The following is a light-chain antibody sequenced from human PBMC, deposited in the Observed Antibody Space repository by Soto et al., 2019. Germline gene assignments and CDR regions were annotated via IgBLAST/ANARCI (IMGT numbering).Light chain of an antibody. V-gene: IGKV1-5*03. J-gene: IGKJ1*01. Sequence: DIVLTQSPCTLSSSPGDRATITCLASVSSSSWLAWYQQKPGEAPKLLIYKASTVTSGVPSSFSGSGSGTDFTLTISSLQADDVAYYYWQHYNSYSETFGQGTKVDIK. CDR3: QHYNSYSET. CDR1: VSSSSW. CDR2: KAS.